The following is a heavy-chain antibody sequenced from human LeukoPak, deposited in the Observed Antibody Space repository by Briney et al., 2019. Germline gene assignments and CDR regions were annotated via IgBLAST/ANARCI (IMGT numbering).Heavy chain of an antibody. J-gene: IGHJ4*02. CDR3: AKGELGSGWSHFDY. Sequence: GGSLRLSCAASGFTFSSYWMHWVRQAPGKGLVWVSRINSDGSSTSYADSVKGRFTISRDNSKNTLYLQMNSLRAEDTAVYYCAKGELGSGWSHFDYWGQGTLVTVSS. V-gene: IGHV3-74*01. D-gene: IGHD6-19*01. CDR2: INSDGSST. CDR1: GFTFSSYW.